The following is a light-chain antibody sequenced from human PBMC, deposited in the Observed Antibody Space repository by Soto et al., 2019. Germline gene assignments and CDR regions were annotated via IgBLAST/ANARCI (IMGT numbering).Light chain of an antibody. J-gene: IGLJ3*02. CDR3: GTWDTSLSAVV. CDR1: SSNIGNNY. V-gene: IGLV1-51*01. Sequence: QSVLTQPPSVSAAPGQKVTISCSGSSSNIGNNYVSWYQQLPGAAPKLLIYVSNKRPSGIPDRFSVSKSGTSATLGITGLQTGDEADYYCGTWDTSLSAVVFGGGTQLTVL. CDR2: VSN.